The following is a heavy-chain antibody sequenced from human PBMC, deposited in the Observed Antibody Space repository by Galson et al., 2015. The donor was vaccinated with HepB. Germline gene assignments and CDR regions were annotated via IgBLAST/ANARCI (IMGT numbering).Heavy chain of an antibody. J-gene: IGHJ1*01. D-gene: IGHD3-22*01. CDR3: ARDLVTMIVETEYFQH. V-gene: IGHV1-69*13. CDR1: GGTFSSYA. Sequence: SVKVSCKASGGTFSSYAISWVRQAPGQGLEWMGGIIPIFGTANYAQKFQGRVTITADESTGTAYMELSSLRSEDTAVYYCARDLVTMIVETEYFQHWGQGTLVTVSS. CDR2: IIPIFGTA.